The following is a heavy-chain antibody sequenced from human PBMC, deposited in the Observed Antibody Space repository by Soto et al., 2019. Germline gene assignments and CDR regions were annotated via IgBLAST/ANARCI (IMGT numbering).Heavy chain of an antibody. D-gene: IGHD6-19*01. CDR2: ISGSGGST. CDR3: AKDMGSGWDGYYYYCMDA. Sequence: EVQLLESGGGLVQPGGSLRLSCVASGFTSSSYAMTWVRQAPGKGLEWVSAISGSGGSTYYADSVKGRFTISRDNSKNTLFLQMNSLRAEATALYYCAKDMGSGWDGYYYYCMDAWGKGTTVTVSS. CDR1: GFTSSSYA. V-gene: IGHV3-23*01. J-gene: IGHJ6*03.